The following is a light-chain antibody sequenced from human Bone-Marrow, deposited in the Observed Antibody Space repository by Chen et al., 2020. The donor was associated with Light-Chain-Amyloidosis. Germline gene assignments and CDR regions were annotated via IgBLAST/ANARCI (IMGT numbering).Light chain of an antibody. J-gene: IGLJ2*01. CDR1: DLPTKY. Sequence: SYELTQPPSVSVSPGQTARITCSGDDLPTKYAYWYQQKPGQAPVLVIHRDTEGPSGISARCSGSSSGTTATLTISGVQAEDEADYHCQSADSSGTYEVIFGGGTKLTVL. CDR3: QSADSSGTYEVI. V-gene: IGLV3-25*03. CDR2: RDT.